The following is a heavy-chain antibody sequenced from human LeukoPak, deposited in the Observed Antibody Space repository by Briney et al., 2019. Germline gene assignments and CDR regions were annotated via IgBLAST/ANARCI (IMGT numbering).Heavy chain of an antibody. J-gene: IGHJ4*02. D-gene: IGHD6-19*01. CDR2: IYYSGST. V-gene: IGHV4-39*01. CDR3: ARSLYSSDFDY. CDR1: GGPISSSSYY. Sequence: SETLSLTCTVSGGPISSSSYYWGWIRQPPGKGLEWIGSIYYSGSTYYNPSLKSRVTISVDTSKNQFSLKLSSVTAADTAVYYCARSLYSSDFDYWGQGTLVTVSS.